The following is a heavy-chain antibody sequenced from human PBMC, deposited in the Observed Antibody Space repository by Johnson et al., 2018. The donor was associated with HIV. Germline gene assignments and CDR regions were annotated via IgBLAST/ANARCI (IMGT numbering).Heavy chain of an antibody. V-gene: IGHV3-20*04. CDR1: GFTFDDYG. CDR3: TRGLDYYDSTGFRSASFDI. CDR2: IHWNGGST. J-gene: IGHJ3*02. D-gene: IGHD3-22*01. Sequence: VQLVESGGGVVRPGGSLRLSCTATGFTFDDYGMSWVRQAPGKGLEWVSGIHWNGGSTGYADSVKGRFFISSDNSKNALYLQMNSLRAEDTAVYYCTRGLDYYDSTGFRSASFDIWGQGTMVIVSP.